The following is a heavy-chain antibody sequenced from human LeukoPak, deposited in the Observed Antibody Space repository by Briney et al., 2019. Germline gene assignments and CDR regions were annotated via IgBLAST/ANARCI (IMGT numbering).Heavy chain of an antibody. J-gene: IGHJ1*01. V-gene: IGHV3-30-3*01. Sequence: GGSLRLSCAASGFTFSSYAMHWVRQAPGKGLEWVAVISYDGSNKYYADSVKGRFTISRDNSKNTLYLQMNSLRAEDTAVYYCARDPDSSGYYYGGYLQHWGQGTLVTVSS. CDR1: GFTFSSYA. CDR3: ARDPDSSGYYYGGYLQH. D-gene: IGHD3-22*01. CDR2: ISYDGSNK.